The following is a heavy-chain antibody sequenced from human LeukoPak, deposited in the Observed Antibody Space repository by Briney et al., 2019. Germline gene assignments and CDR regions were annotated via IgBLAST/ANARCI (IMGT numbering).Heavy chain of an antibody. CDR2: INPNSGGT. D-gene: IGHD3-22*01. V-gene: IGHV1-2*02. CDR1: GYTFTGYY. Sequence: GASVKVSCKASGYTFTGYYMHWVRQAPGQGLEWMGWINPNSGGTNYAQKFQGRVTMTRDTSISTAYMELSRLRSDDTAVYYCARGILYYDGSGYLRYWGQGTLVTVSS. CDR3: ARGILYYDGSGYLRY. J-gene: IGHJ4*02.